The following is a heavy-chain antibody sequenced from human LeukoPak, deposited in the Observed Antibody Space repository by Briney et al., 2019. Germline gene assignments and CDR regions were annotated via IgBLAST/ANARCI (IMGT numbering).Heavy chain of an antibody. CDR2: ISISGSKT. Sequence: GGSLRLSCAASGFTFSSYSMNRVRQAPGKGLEWVSAISISGSKTYYADSVKGRFTISRDNSKNTLYLQMNSLRAEDTAVYYCANEIRPNDYWGQGTQVTVSS. CDR1: GFTFSSYS. CDR3: ANEIRPNDY. J-gene: IGHJ4*02. D-gene: IGHD4-17*01. V-gene: IGHV3-23*01.